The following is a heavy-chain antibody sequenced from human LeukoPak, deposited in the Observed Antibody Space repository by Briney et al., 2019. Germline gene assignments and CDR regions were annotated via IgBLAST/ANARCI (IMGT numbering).Heavy chain of an antibody. V-gene: IGHV3-21*01. CDR2: ISSSSSYI. D-gene: IGHD4-17*01. Sequence: GGSLRLSSAASGFTFSSYSMNWVRQAPGKGLEWVSSISSSSSYINYADSVKGRFTISRDNAKNSLYLQMNSLRAEDTAVYYCARATDGDYVPYWGQGTLVTVSS. CDR1: GFTFSSYS. CDR3: ARATDGDYVPY. J-gene: IGHJ4*02.